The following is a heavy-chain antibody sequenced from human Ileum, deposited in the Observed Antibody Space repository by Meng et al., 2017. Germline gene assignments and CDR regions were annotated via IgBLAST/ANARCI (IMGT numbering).Heavy chain of an antibody. D-gene: IGHD2-15*01. J-gene: IGHJ4*02. CDR1: GFTFSSYS. CDR3: ARDCSGGSCYSGFDY. Sequence: GESLKISCAASGFTFSSYSMNWVRQAPGKGLGWVSSISSSSSYIYYADSVKGRFTISRDNAKNSLYLQMNSLRAEDTAVYYCARDCSGGSCYSGFDYWGQGTLVTVSS. V-gene: IGHV3-21*01. CDR2: ISSSSSYI.